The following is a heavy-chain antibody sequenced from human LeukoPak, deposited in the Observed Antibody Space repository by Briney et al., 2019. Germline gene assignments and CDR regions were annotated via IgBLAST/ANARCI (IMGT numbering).Heavy chain of an antibody. D-gene: IGHD3-10*01. CDR1: GVSFNDYY. J-gene: IGHJ5*02. V-gene: IGHV4-59*01. CDR3: ARSPPGSGPLELGFDP. Sequence: SETLSLTCAVSGVSFNDYYWSWIRQPPGKGLEWIGYIYYSGSTNYNPSLKSRVTISVDTSKNQFSLKLSSVTAADTAVYYCARSPPGSGPLELGFDPWGQGTLVTVSS. CDR2: IYYSGST.